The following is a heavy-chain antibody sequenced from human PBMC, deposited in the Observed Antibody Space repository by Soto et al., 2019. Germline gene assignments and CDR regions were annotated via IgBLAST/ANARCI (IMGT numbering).Heavy chain of an antibody. Sequence: GGSLRLSCVVSGFTFGDYAMSWFRQAPGKGLEWVGFIRSKAYGGTTEYAASVKGRFTISRDDSKSIAYLQMNSLKTEDTAVYYCTRTQRLNYYDSSGFFDYWGQGTLVTVSS. D-gene: IGHD3-22*01. CDR3: TRTQRLNYYDSSGFFDY. CDR1: GFTFGDYA. CDR2: IRSKAYGGTT. J-gene: IGHJ4*02. V-gene: IGHV3-49*03.